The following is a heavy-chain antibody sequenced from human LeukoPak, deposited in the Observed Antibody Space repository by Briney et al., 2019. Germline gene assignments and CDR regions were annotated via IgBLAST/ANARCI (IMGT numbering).Heavy chain of an antibody. CDR2: INHSGST. CDR3: ARSGPRGGSYRIGAFDI. D-gene: IGHD1-26*01. V-gene: IGHV4-34*01. Sequence: SETLSLTCAVYGGSFSGYYWSWIRQTPGKGLEWIREINHSGSTNYNPSLKSRVTISVDTSKNQFSLKLSSVTAADTAVYYCARSGPRGGSYRIGAFDIWGQGTMVTVSS. CDR1: GGSFSGYY. J-gene: IGHJ3*02.